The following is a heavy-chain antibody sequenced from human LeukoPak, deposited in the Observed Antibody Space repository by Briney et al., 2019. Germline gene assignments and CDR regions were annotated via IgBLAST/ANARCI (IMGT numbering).Heavy chain of an antibody. V-gene: IGHV3-30-3*01. CDR1: GFTFSSCA. D-gene: IGHD3-22*01. Sequence: PGRSLRLSCAASGFTFSSCAMHWVRQAPGKGLEWVAVISYDGSNKYYAESVKGRFTISRDNSKSTLYLQMNSLRAEDTAIYFCAYLDSSGFYYGRLRYWGQGTPVTVSS. J-gene: IGHJ4*02. CDR3: AYLDSSGFYYGRLRY. CDR2: ISYDGSNK.